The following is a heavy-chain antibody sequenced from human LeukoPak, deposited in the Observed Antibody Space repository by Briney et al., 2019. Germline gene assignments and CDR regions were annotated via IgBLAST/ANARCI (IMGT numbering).Heavy chain of an antibody. Sequence: ASVKVSCKAAGYTFTGYYMHWVRQAPGQGLEWMGRINPNSGGTNYAQKFQGRVTMTRDTSISTAYMELSRLRSDDTAVYYCARLHQVRYFDYWGQGTLVTVSP. CDR3: ARLHQVRYFDY. V-gene: IGHV1-2*06. J-gene: IGHJ4*02. CDR2: INPNSGGT. CDR1: GYTFTGYY.